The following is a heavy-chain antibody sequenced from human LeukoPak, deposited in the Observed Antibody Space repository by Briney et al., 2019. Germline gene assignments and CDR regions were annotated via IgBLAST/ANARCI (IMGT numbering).Heavy chain of an antibody. V-gene: IGHV1-2*02. CDR2: INPNSGGT. CDR1: GYTFTGYY. D-gene: IGHD4-17*01. Sequence: ASVKVSCKASGYTFTGYYMHWVRQAPGQGLEWMGWINPNSGGTNYAQKFQGRVTMTRDTSISTAYMELSRLRSDDTAVYYCARDGNYGDYASYYYYYMDVWGKGTTVTISS. J-gene: IGHJ6*03. CDR3: ARDGNYGDYASYYYYYMDV.